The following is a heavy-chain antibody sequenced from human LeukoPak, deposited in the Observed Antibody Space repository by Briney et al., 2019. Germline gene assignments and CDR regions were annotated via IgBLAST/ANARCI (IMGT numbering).Heavy chain of an antibody. CDR1: GFTFSSYA. V-gene: IGHV3-30*04. CDR3: ARDYYGSGSYPVLFDY. CDR2: ISYDGSNK. D-gene: IGHD3-10*01. Sequence: GESLRLSCAASGFTFSSYAMHWVRQAPGKGLEWVAVISYDGSNKYYADSVKGRFTISRDNSKNTLYLQMNSLRAEDTAVYYCARDYYGSGSYPVLFDYWGQGTLVAVSS. J-gene: IGHJ4*02.